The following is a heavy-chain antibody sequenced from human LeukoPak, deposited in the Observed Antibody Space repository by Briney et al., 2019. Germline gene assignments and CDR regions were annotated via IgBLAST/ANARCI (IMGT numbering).Heavy chain of an antibody. CDR1: GGTFSSHA. V-gene: IGHV1-69*13. D-gene: IGHD4-17*01. J-gene: IGHJ4*02. Sequence: SVKVSCKASGGTFSSHAISWVRQAPGQGLEWMGGIIPIFGTANYAQKFQGRVTITADESTSTAYMELSSLRSADTAVYYCARLGITTVTTSDYWGQGTLVTVSS. CDR3: ARLGITTVTTSDY. CDR2: IIPIFGTA.